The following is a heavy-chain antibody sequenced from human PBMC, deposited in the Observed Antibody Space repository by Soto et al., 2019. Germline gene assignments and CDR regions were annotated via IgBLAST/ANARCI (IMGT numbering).Heavy chain of an antibody. CDR2: VYYSGST. Sequence: SETLSLTCTVSGGSISSGGYYWTWIRQHPGKGLEWIGYVYYSGSTFYNPSLKSRVTISVDTSKNQFSLRLSYVTAADTAVYYCARDVGCINGVCYEGRAYDVRGQGTMVTVSS. CDR3: ARDVGCINGVCYEGRAYDV. D-gene: IGHD2-8*01. V-gene: IGHV4-31*03. CDR1: GGSISSGGYY. J-gene: IGHJ3*01.